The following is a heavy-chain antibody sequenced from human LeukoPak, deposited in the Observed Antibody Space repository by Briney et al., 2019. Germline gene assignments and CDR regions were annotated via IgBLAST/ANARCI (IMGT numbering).Heavy chain of an antibody. Sequence: ASVKVSCKASGGTFSSYAISWVRQAPGQGLEWMGWINPNSGGTSYAQKFQGRVTMTRDTSISTAYMELSRLRSDDTAVYYCARPSSSNYYYYYMDVWGKGTTVTVSS. CDR2: INPNSGGT. D-gene: IGHD6-6*01. J-gene: IGHJ6*03. V-gene: IGHV1-2*02. CDR1: GGTFSSYA. CDR3: ARPSSSNYYYYYMDV.